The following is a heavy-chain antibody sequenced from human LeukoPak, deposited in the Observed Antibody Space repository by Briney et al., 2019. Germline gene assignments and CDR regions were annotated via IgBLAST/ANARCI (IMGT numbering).Heavy chain of an antibody. CDR2: INAGNGNT. CDR3: ARESARADLDY. J-gene: IGHJ4*02. V-gene: IGHV1-3*01. CDR1: GYTFTNYV. Sequence: ASVKVSCKVSGYTFTNYVIHWVRQAPGQRLEWMGWINAGNGNTKYSQKFQGRVTITRDTSASTAYIRLSSLRSEDTAVYYCARESARADLDYWGQGTLVTVSS.